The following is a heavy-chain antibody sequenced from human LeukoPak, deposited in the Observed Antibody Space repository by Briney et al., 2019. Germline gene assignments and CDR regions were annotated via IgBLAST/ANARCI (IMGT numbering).Heavy chain of an antibody. V-gene: IGHV4-39*07. CDR3: ASAVGAIQFDY. D-gene: IGHD1-26*01. J-gene: IGHJ4*02. Sequence: PSETLSLTCTVSGGSISSSSYYWGWIRQPPGKGLEWIGSIYHSGSTYYNPSLKSRVTISVDTSKNQFSLKLSSVTAADTAVYYCASAVGAIQFDYWGQGTLVTVSS. CDR1: GGSISSSSYY. CDR2: IYHSGST.